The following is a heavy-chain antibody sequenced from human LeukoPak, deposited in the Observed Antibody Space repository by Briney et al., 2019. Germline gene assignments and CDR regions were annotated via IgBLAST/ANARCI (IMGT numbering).Heavy chain of an antibody. Sequence: LETLSLTCTVSGGSISSYYWSWIRQPPGKGLEWIGYILYSGRLNYNPSLKSRVTISVDTSRNQFSLKLTSVTAVDTAVYYCARSRREEADSSGWYNGHRGVDLDYWGQGTLVTVSS. V-gene: IGHV4-59*08. D-gene: IGHD6-19*01. CDR2: ILYSGRL. J-gene: IGHJ4*02. CDR1: GGSISSYY. CDR3: ARSRREEADSSGWYNGHRGVDLDY.